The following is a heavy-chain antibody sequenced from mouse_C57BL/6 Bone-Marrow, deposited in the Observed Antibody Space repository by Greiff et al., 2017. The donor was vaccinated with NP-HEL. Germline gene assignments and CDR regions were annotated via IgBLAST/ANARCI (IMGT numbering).Heavy chain of an antibody. CDR3: ARPLHYYGSSYVDFDY. V-gene: IGHV1-81*01. CDR1: GYTFTSYG. Sequence: VQLQQSGAELARPGASVKLSCKASGYTFTSYGISWVKQRPGQGLEWIGEIYPRSGNTYYNEKFKGKATLTADKSSSTAYMELRSLTSEDSAVYFCARPLHYYGSSYVDFDYWGQGTTLTVSS. D-gene: IGHD1-1*01. J-gene: IGHJ2*01. CDR2: IYPRSGNT.